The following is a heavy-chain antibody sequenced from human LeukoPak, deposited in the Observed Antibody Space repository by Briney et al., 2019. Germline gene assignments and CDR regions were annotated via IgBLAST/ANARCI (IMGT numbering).Heavy chain of an antibody. CDR1: GFTFSNYW. D-gene: IGHD2-2*01. CDR3: ARLRKQYQLQNFYYYYMDV. CDR2: INSDGINT. V-gene: IGHV3-74*01. Sequence: GGSLRLSCAASGFTFSNYWMHWVRQAPGKGLVWVSRINSDGINTSYADSVKGRFTISRDNSKNTLYLQMNSLRAEDTAVYYCARLRKQYQLQNFYYYYMDVWGKGTTVTISS. J-gene: IGHJ6*03.